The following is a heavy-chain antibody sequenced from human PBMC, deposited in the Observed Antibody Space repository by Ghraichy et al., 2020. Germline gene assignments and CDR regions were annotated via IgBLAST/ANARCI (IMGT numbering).Heavy chain of an antibody. V-gene: IGHV4-59*01. D-gene: IGHD3-22*01. CDR1: GGSISSYY. CDR2: IYYSGST. CDR3: ARDRHYDSTHFDY. J-gene: IGHJ4*02. Sequence: SETLSLTCTVSGGSISSYYWSWIRQPPGKGLEWIGYIYYSGSTNYNPSLKSRVTISVDTSKNQFSLKLSSVTAADTAVYYCARDRHYDSTHFDYWGQGTLVTVSS.